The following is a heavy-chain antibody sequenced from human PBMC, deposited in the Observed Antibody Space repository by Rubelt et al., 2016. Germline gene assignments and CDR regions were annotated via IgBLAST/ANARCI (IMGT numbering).Heavy chain of an antibody. Sequence: QLQLQESGPGLVKPSETLYLTCTVSGGSISSSSYYWGWIRQPPGKGLEWIGYIYYTGSTNYNPSLKSRVTRLLYTSKNQYTLKVSAVTDADTAVYYGARHTDYGGKVYFDYWGQGALVTVSS. CDR2: IYYTGST. D-gene: IGHD4-23*01. CDR1: GGSISSSSYY. V-gene: IGHV4-61*05. J-gene: IGHJ4*02. CDR3: ARHTDYGGKVYFDY.